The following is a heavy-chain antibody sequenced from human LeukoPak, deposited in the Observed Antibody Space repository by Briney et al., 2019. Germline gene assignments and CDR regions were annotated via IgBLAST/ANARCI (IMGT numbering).Heavy chain of an antibody. J-gene: IGHJ4*02. V-gene: IGHV3-30-3*01. CDR2: ISYDGSNK. D-gene: IGHD6-19*01. CDR1: GFTFSSYA. Sequence: GGSLRLSCAASGFTFSSYAMHWVRQAPGKGLEWVAVISYDGSNKYYADSVKGRFTISRDNSKNTLYLQMNNLRAEDTAVYYCARGSSEYSSGWYDYWGQGTLVTVSS. CDR3: ARGSSEYSSGWYDY.